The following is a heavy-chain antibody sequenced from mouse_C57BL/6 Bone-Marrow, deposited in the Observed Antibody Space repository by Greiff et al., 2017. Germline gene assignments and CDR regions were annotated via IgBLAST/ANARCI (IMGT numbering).Heavy chain of an antibody. CDR2: INPGSGGT. D-gene: IGHD1-1*01. J-gene: IGHJ3*01. CDR1: GYAFTNYL. CDR3: ARSPNYYGSSRFAY. V-gene: IGHV1-54*01. Sequence: QVQLKQSGAELVRPGTSVKVSCKASGYAFTNYLIEWVKQRPGQGLEWIGVINPGSGGTNYNEKFKGKATLTADKSSSTAYMQLSSLTSEDSAVYFCARSPNYYGSSRFAYWGQGTLVTVSA.